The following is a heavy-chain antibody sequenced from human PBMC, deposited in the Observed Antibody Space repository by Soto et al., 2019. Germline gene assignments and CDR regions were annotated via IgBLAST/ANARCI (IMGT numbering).Heavy chain of an antibody. D-gene: IGHD3-22*01. CDR2: IIPIFGTA. CDR3: ARTADYYDSSGYLDY. Sequence: GGPVKVSYKASGGTFSSYAISWVRQAPGQGLEWMGGIIPIFGTANYAQKFQGRVTITADESTSTAYMELSSLRSEDTAVYYCARTADYYDSSGYLDYWGQGTLVTVSS. V-gene: IGHV1-69*13. J-gene: IGHJ4*02. CDR1: GGTFSSYA.